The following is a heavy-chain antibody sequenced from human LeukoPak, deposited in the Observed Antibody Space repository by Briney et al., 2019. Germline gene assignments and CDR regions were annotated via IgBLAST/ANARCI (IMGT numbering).Heavy chain of an antibody. CDR3: AKPTRLEDYSNFLDPPGY. CDR2: ISGSGGST. Sequence: GGSLRLSCAASGFTFSSYAMSWVRQAPGKGLEWVSAISGSGGSTYYADSVKGRFTISRDNSKNTLYLQMNSLRAEDTAVYYCAKPTRLEDYSNFLDPPGYWGQGTLVTVSS. V-gene: IGHV3-23*01. J-gene: IGHJ4*02. CDR1: GFTFSSYA. D-gene: IGHD4-11*01.